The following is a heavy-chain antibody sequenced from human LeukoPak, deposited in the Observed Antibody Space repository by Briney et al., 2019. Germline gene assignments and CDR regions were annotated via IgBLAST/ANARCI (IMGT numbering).Heavy chain of an antibody. Sequence: PSQTLSLTCTVSGGSISSGSYYWSWIRQPAGKGLEWIGRIYTSGSTNYNPSLKSRVTISVDTSKNQFSLKLSSVTAADTAVYYCARRQWLKNVDYWGQGTLVTVSS. CDR3: ARRQWLKNVDY. J-gene: IGHJ4*02. V-gene: IGHV4-61*02. D-gene: IGHD6-19*01. CDR2: IYTSGST. CDR1: GGSISSGSYY.